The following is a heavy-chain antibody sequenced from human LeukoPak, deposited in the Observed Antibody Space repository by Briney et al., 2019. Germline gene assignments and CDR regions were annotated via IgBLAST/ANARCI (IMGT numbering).Heavy chain of an antibody. CDR3: ARGYSSGWPNYYYYGMDV. CDR2: IYSGGST. V-gene: IGHV3-53*01. J-gene: IGHJ6*02. D-gene: IGHD6-19*01. Sequence: RQAPGXGLEWVSVIYSGGSTYYADSVKGRFTISRDNSKNTLYLQMNSLRAEDTAVYYCARGYSSGWPNYYYYGMDVWGQGTTVTVSS.